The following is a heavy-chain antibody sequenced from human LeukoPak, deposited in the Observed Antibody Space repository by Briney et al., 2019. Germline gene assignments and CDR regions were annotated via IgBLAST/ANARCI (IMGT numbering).Heavy chain of an antibody. J-gene: IGHJ4*02. CDR3: ASRYYYGSGSFDY. V-gene: IGHV4-59*08. D-gene: IGHD3-10*01. CDR1: GGSISSYY. CDR2: IYYSGST. Sequence: PSETLSLTCTVSGGSISSYYWSWIRQPPGKGLEWIGYIYYSGSTNYNPSLKSRVTISVDTSKNQFSLKLSSVTAADTAVYYCASRYYYGSGSFDYWGQGTLVTVSS.